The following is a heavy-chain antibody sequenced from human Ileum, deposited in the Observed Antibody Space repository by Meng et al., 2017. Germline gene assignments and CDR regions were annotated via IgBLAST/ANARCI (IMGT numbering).Heavy chain of an antibody. V-gene: IGHV1-2*06. CDR1: GYTFTGYY. CDR2: INPNCGGT. Sequence: ASVKVSCKASGYTFTGYYMHWVRQAPGQGLEWMGRINPNCGGTNYAQKFQGRVTMTRDTSISTAYMELSRLRSDDTAVYYCAREGGYSYGSDFDYWGQGTLVTVSS. D-gene: IGHD5-18*01. J-gene: IGHJ4*02. CDR3: AREGGYSYGSDFDY.